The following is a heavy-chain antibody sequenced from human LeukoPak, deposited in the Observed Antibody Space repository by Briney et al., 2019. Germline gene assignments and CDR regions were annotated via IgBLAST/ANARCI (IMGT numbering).Heavy chain of an antibody. V-gene: IGHV4-31*03. J-gene: IGHJ4*02. D-gene: IGHD1-26*01. CDR1: GGSISSGGYY. Sequence: SETLSLTCTVSGGSISSGGYYWSWIRQHPGKGLEWIGYIYYSGSTYYNPSLKGRVTISVDTSKNQFSLKLSSVTAADTAVYYCARDEGGKPGGAFDYWGQGTLVTVSS. CDR2: IYYSGST. CDR3: ARDEGGKPGGAFDY.